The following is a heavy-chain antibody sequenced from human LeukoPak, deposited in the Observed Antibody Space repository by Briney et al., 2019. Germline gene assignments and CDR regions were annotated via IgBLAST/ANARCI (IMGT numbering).Heavy chain of an antibody. CDR1: GYSFTSYW. Sequence: GESLKISCKGSGYSFTSYWIGWVRPMPGKGLEWMGIIYPGDSDTTYSPSFQGQVTFSADKSISTAYLQWSSLKASDSAMYYCGRIPAAGSLKGSFDIWGQGTMVTVSS. CDR2: IYPGDSDT. CDR3: GRIPAAGSLKGSFDI. J-gene: IGHJ3*02. V-gene: IGHV5-51*01. D-gene: IGHD6-13*01.